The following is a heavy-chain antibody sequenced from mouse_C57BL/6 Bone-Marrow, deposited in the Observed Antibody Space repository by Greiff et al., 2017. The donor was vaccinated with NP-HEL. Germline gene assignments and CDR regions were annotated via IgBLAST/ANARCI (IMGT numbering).Heavy chain of an antibody. Sequence: EVKVEESGGGLVKPGGSLKLSCAASGFTFSDYGMHWVRQAPEKGLEWVAYISSGSSTIYYADTVKGRFTITRDNAKNTLFLQMTSLRSEDTAMDDCERNYGSRNLFADWGKGTLVTVSA. D-gene: IGHD1-1*01. J-gene: IGHJ3*01. CDR3: ERNYGSRNLFAD. CDR1: GFTFSDYG. CDR2: ISSGSSTI. V-gene: IGHV5-17*01.